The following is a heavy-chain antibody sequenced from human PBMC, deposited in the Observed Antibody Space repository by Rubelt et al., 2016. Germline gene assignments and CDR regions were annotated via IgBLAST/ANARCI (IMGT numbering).Heavy chain of an antibody. CDR1: GGSISSYY. CDR3: ARHQLYDILTGLYGMDV. CDR2: IYYSGST. V-gene: IGHV4-59*08. Sequence: QVQLQESGPGLVKPSETLSLTCTVSGGSISSYYWSWIRQPPGKGLEWIGYIYYSGSTNYNPSLTSRVTISVDTSKNQSSLKLGSGTAAGTAVYYCARHQLYDILTGLYGMDVWGQGTTVTVSS. D-gene: IGHD3-9*01. J-gene: IGHJ6*02.